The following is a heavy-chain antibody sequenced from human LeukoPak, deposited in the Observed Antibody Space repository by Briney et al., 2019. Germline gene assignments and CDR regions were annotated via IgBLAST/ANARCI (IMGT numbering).Heavy chain of an antibody. Sequence: QPGGSLRLSCAVSGFTFSSYAMSWVRQAPGKGLEWVSAISGSGGSTYYADSVKGRFTISRDNSKNTLYLQMNSLRAEDTAVYYCAKDVTAAGLFDYWGQGTLVTVSS. CDR3: AKDVTAAGLFDY. CDR2: ISGSGGST. V-gene: IGHV3-23*01. CDR1: GFTFSSYA. J-gene: IGHJ4*02. D-gene: IGHD6-13*01.